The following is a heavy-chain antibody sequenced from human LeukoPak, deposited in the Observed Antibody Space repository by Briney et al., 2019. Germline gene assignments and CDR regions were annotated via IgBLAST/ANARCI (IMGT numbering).Heavy chain of an antibody. CDR2: IYYSGST. J-gene: IGHJ4*02. D-gene: IGHD3-10*01. CDR1: GGSISSGGYY. V-gene: IGHV4-31*03. CDR3: AREGSGSYYFIDY. Sequence: PSQTLSLTCTVSGGSISSGGYYWSWIRQHPGKGLERNGYIYYSGSTYYNPSLKSRVTISVDTSRNQFSLKLSSVTAADTAVYYCAREGSGSYYFIDYWGQGTLVTVSS.